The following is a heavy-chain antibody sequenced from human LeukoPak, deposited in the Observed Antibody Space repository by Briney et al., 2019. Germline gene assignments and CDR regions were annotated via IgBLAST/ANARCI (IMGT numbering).Heavy chain of an antibody. V-gene: IGHV1-18*01. CDR2: ISAYNGNT. CDR1: GYTFTSYG. J-gene: IGHJ4*02. CDR3: ARDRAYGGNSKVIDY. D-gene: IGHD4-23*01. Sequence: GSSVKLSCKSSGYTFTSYGICWVRQAHGQGLEWMGWISAYNGNTNYAQKLQGRVTMTTDTSTSTAYMELRSLRSDDTAVYYCARDRAYGGNSKVIDYWGQGTLVTVSS.